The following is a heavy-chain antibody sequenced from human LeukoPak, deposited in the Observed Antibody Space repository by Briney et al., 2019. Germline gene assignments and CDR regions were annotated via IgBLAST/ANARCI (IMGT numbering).Heavy chain of an antibody. Sequence: SVKVSCKASGYTFTSYNINWVRQAPGQGLEWMGGIIPLFGTGNYAQKFQGRITITADESTSTAYMELRSLRYEDTAVYYCARVYDATGYLYYFDSWGQGTLVTVSS. D-gene: IGHD3-9*01. J-gene: IGHJ4*02. CDR1: GYTFTSYN. CDR2: IIPLFGTG. V-gene: IGHV1-69*13. CDR3: ARVYDATGYLYYFDS.